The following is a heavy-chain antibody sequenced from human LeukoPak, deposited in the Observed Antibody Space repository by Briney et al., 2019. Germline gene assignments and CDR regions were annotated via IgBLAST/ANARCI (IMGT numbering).Heavy chain of an antibody. D-gene: IGHD3-10*01. V-gene: IGHV4-59*01. J-gene: IGHJ5*02. CDR2: IYYSGST. CDR1: GGSISSYY. Sequence: SETLSLTCTVSGGSISSYYWSWIRQPPGKGLEWIGYIYYSGSTNYDPSLESRVTISVDTSKNQFSLKLSSVTAADTAAYYCARGGWYYYGSGSYLWFDPWGQGTLVTVSS. CDR3: ARGGWYYYGSGSYLWFDP.